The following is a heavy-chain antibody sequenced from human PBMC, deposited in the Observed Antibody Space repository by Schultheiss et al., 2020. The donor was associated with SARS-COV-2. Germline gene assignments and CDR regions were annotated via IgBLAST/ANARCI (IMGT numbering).Heavy chain of an antibody. CDR1: RGSISRSIHY. J-gene: IGHJ5*02. Sequence: SETLSLTCSVSRGSISRSIHYWGWIRQPPGKGLEWVGSIYYSGSTYYNPSLNSRVTISVDTSKDQFSLKLNSMTSADTAVYYCARGVDTVVAAMNTWGQGTLVTVSS. V-gene: IGHV4-39*07. CDR3: ARGVDTVVAAMNT. D-gene: IGHD2-15*01. CDR2: IYYSGST.